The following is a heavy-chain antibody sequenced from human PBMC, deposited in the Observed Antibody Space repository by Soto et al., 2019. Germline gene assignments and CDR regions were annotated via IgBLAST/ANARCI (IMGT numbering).Heavy chain of an antibody. Sequence: SETLSLTCTVSGGSISSSSYYWGWIRQPPGKGLEWIGSIYYSGSTYYNPSLKSRVTISVDTSKNQFSLKLSSVTAADTAVYYYCGHVAIFGVFPDYYDFSGQGTRVTVSS. D-gene: IGHD3-3*01. CDR2: IYYSGST. V-gene: IGHV4-39*01. J-gene: IGHJ4*02. CDR1: GGSISSSSYY. CDR3: CGHVAIFGVFPDYYDF.